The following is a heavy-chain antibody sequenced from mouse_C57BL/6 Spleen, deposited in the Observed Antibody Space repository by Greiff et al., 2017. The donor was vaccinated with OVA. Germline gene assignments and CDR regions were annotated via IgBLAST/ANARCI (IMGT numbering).Heavy chain of an antibody. J-gene: IGHJ3*01. CDR2: INPNNGGT. V-gene: IGHV1-22*01. CDR1: GYTFTDYN. Sequence: EVQLQQSGPELVKPGASVKMSCKASGYTFTDYNMHWVKQSPGQSLEWIGYINPNNGGTSYNQKFKGKATLTVNKSSSTAYMELRSLTSEDSAVYYCARDYYANFGGFAYWGQGTLVTVSA. CDR3: ARDYYANFGGFAY. D-gene: IGHD2-1*01.